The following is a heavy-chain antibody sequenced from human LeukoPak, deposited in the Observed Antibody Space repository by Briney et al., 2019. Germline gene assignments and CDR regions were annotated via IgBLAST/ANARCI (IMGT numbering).Heavy chain of an antibody. CDR3: ARPGLGEMATMDFDY. CDR2: NYHSGST. CDR1: GGSISSGGYY. V-gene: IGHV4-30-2*01. D-gene: IGHD5-24*01. J-gene: IGHJ4*02. Sequence: SQTLSLTCTVSGGSISSGGYYWSWIRQPPGKGLGWIGYNYHSGSTYYNPSLKSRVTISVDRSKNQFSLKLSSVTAADTAVYYCARPGLGEMATMDFDYWGQGTLVTVSS.